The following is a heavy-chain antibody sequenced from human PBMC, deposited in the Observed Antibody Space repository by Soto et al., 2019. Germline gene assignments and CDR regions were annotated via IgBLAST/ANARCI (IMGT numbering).Heavy chain of an antibody. J-gene: IGHJ4*02. V-gene: IGHV3-23*01. D-gene: IGHD3-10*01. Sequence: EVQLLDSGGGLVQPGGSLRLSCAASGFTFNNYAMTWVRQAPGKGLEWVSAISGGGDTTSYADSVKGRFTVSRDGSKNTLXLQMXXXRAEDTALYYCAKGRGGSGSLTPRVDFWGQGTLVTVSS. CDR3: AKGRGGSGSLTPRVDF. CDR2: ISGGGDTT. CDR1: GFTFNNYA.